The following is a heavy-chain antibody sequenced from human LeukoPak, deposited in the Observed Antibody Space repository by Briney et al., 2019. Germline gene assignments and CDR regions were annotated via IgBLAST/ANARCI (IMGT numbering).Heavy chain of an antibody. CDR3: AKGWGIAGDY. V-gene: IGHV3-7*01. D-gene: IGHD6-13*01. CDR1: GFTFSNYW. CDR2: IRPDGGEK. J-gene: IGHJ4*02. Sequence: GGSLRLSCVVSGFTFSNYWMSWVRQAPGKGLEWVINIRPDGGEKYFVDSVKGRFTISRDNAKNSLYLQMNSLRAEDTAVYYCAKGWGIAGDYWGQGTLVTVSS.